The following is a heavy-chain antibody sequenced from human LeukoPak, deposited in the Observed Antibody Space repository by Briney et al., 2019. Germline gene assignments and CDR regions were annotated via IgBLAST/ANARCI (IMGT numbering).Heavy chain of an antibody. V-gene: IGHV3-49*04. J-gene: IGHJ5*02. D-gene: IGHD2-2*01. Sequence: PGGSLRLSRTASGFTFGDYAMNGVRQAPGKGVGWVGFIRSTAYGGTTEYAASVKGRFTISRDNSKSIAYLQMNSLKTEDTAVYYCTRDSCSTATCYDGHNWFDAWGQGALVTVSS. CDR2: IRSTAYGGTT. CDR3: TRDSCSTATCYDGHNWFDA. CDR1: GFTFGDYA.